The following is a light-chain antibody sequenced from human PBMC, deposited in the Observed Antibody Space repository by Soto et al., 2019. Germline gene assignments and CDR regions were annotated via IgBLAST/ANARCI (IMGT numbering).Light chain of an antibody. V-gene: IGKV3-15*01. CDR3: QQYNNWPLT. CDR1: QSVSSN. J-gene: IGKJ5*01. Sequence: EIAMSQSPATLSVSTGERATLSCRACQSVSSNLAWYQQKPGQAPRLLIYGASSRATGIPVRFSGSGSGTEFTLTISSLQSEDFAVYYCQQYNNWPLTFGQR. CDR2: GAS.